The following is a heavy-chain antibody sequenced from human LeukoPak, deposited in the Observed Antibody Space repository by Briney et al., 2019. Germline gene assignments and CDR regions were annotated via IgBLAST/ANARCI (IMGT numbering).Heavy chain of an antibody. J-gene: IGHJ4*02. D-gene: IGHD3-22*01. CDR3: ARGGSSGYYYG. Sequence: SETLSLTCTVSGGSISSYYWSWIRPPAGKGLEWIGRLYTSGSTNYNPSLKSRVTMSVDTSKNQFSLKLTSMTAADTAGYYCARGGSSGYYYGWGQGTLVTVSS. V-gene: IGHV4-4*07. CDR1: GGSISSYY. CDR2: LYTSGST.